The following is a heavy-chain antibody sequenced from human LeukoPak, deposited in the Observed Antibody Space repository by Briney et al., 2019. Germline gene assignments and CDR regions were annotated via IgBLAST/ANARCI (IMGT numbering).Heavy chain of an antibody. CDR3: ARDYLVGAPLDS. CDR2: MYISEST. Sequence: YPSETLSLTCTVSGVSVTNYYWAWIRQPAGKGLEWIGRMYISESTNYNPSLKSRVTISIGKTKNEFSLRLRSVTAADTAVYYCARDYLVGAPLDSWGQGTLVTVSP. CDR1: GVSVTNYY. V-gene: IGHV4-4*07. D-gene: IGHD1-26*01. J-gene: IGHJ4*02.